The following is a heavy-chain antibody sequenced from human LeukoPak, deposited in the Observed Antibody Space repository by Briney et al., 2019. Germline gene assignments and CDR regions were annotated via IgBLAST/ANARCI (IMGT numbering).Heavy chain of an antibody. J-gene: IGHJ4*02. CDR2: IMQDGNKI. V-gene: IGHV3-7*01. CDR1: GFTFSTYW. CDR3: AKDRTLRGYSYGDTDY. D-gene: IGHD5-18*01. Sequence: GGSLRLSCAASGFTFSTYWMSWVRQAPGKGLEWVANIMQDGNKIYYADSVKGRFTISRDNAKNSLYLQMNSLRAEDTAVYYCAKDRTLRGYSYGDTDYWGQGTLVTVSS.